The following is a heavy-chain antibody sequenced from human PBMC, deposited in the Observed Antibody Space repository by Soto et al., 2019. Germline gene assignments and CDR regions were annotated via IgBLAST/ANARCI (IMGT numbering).Heavy chain of an antibody. V-gene: IGHV1-69*13. CDR2: IIPIFGTA. D-gene: IGHD5-18*01. CDR3: AREAGNTAMVPGWNYFDY. J-gene: IGHJ4*02. CDR1: GGTFSSYA. Sequence: GASVKVSCKAPGGTFSSYAISWVRQAPGQGLEWMGGIIPIFGTANYAQKFQGRVTITADESTSTAYMELSSLRSEDTAVYYCAREAGNTAMVPGWNYFDYWGQGTLVTVSS.